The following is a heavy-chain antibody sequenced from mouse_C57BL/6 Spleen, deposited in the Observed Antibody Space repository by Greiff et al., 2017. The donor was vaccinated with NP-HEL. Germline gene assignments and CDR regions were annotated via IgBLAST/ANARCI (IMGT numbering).Heavy chain of an antibody. D-gene: IGHD2-2*01. CDR1: GYTFTDYY. CDR2: INPNNGGT. Sequence: VQLQQSGPELVKPGASVKISCKASGYTFTDYYMNWVKQSHGKSLEWIGDINPNNGGTSYNQKFKGKATLTVDKSSITAYMELRSLTSEDSAVYYCASHYYGYDVDYWGQGTTLTVSS. CDR3: ASHYYGYDVDY. V-gene: IGHV1-26*01. J-gene: IGHJ2*01.